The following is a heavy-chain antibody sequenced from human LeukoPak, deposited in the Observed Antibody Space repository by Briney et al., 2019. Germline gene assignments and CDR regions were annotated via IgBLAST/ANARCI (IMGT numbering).Heavy chain of an antibody. CDR2: IHYSGST. D-gene: IGHD1-26*01. Sequence: SETLPLICTVSGISITTYYWSWIRQPPGKGLEWIGLIHYSGSTTYNPSLNSRVTISIDTSKNQFSLHLSSVTGADTAVYYCARDIREVGDSHYFDYWGQGALVTVTS. J-gene: IGHJ4*02. CDR1: GISITTYY. V-gene: IGHV4-59*01. CDR3: ARDIREVGDSHYFDY.